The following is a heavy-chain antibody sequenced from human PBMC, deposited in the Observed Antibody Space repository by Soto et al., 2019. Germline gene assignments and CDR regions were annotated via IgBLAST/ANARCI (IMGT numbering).Heavy chain of an antibody. Sequence: EVQLVESGGDVVQPGGSLRLSCEASGFTFGDYTMHWVRQAPGKGLEWVSLVSWDGGSTYVADSVKGRITVSRDNSKNHLYLQMRSLTAGDTALYYCAKGQRGLYYFDYWGQGTLVTVSS. CDR3: AKGQRGLYYFDY. D-gene: IGHD1-26*01. CDR1: GFTFGDYT. CDR2: VSWDGGST. V-gene: IGHV3-43*01. J-gene: IGHJ4*02.